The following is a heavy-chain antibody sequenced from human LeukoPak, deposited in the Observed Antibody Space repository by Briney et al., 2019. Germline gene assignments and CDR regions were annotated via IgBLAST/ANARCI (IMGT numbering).Heavy chain of an antibody. D-gene: IGHD3-10*01. CDR1: GYTFTSYA. V-gene: IGHV1-3*01. CDR3: ARDNPHYYGSFDP. CDR2: INAGNGNT. Sequence: ASVKVSCKASGYTFTSYAMHWVRQAPGQRLEWMGWINAGNGNTKYSQKFQGRVTITRDTSASTAYMELRSLRSEDPAVYYCARDNPHYYGSFDPWGQETLVTVSS. J-gene: IGHJ5*02.